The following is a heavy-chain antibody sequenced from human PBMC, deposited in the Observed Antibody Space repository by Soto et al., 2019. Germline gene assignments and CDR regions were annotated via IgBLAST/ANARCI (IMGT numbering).Heavy chain of an antibody. CDR1: GFIFSNSA. CDR2: ISYDGNNK. V-gene: IGHV3-30-3*01. CDR3: AREVASYDRSGFFDY. J-gene: IGHJ4*02. Sequence: PVGSLRLSCAGSGFIFSNSAFHWVRQAPGKGLEWVALISYDGNNKYYADSVNGRFTISRDNSKNTLYLQMHSLRADDTAVYYCAREVASYDRSGFFDYWGQGALVTVSS. D-gene: IGHD3-22*01.